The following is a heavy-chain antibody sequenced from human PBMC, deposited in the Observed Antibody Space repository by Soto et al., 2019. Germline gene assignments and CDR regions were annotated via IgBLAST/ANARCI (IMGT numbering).Heavy chain of an antibody. V-gene: IGHV4-30-4*01. CDR2: IYYPGTT. J-gene: IGHJ5*01. Sequence: QVQLQESGPRLVKPSQTLSLTCSVSGASIRSGRYYWSWIRQSPGRGLEWIGYIYYPGTTHYNPAVKSRVTILLDNSTDQFALTLTSVTAADTAIYYCATVLHDYGTNGVDSWGQGTQVTVSS. CDR3: ATVLHDYGTNGVDS. D-gene: IGHD3-16*01. CDR1: GASIRSGRYY.